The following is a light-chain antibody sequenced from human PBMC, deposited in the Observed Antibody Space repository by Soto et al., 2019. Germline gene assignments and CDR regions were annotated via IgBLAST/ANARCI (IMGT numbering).Light chain of an antibody. Sequence: QSVLTQPPSASGTPGQRVTISCSGSSSNIESNKVNWYQQVPGTAPKLLIYSNNQRPSGIPDRFSGSKSGTSASLAISGLQYEDEVDYYCAAWEDSLKGPVFGGGTKLTVL. CDR1: SSNIESNK. CDR3: AAWEDSLKGPV. CDR2: SNN. J-gene: IGLJ2*01. V-gene: IGLV1-44*01.